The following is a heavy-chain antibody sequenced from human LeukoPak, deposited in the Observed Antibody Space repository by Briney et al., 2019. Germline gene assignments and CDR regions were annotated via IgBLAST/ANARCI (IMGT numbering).Heavy chain of an antibody. CDR3: ARHYFGGGSYTFDS. CDR1: GGSMTTYY. J-gene: IGHJ4*02. Sequence: PSETLSLTCTVSGGSMTTYYWNWIRQPPGKGLEWIGYIYYSGSTNYNPSLKSRVTISVDTSKNQFSLNLNSVTAADTAVYYCARHYFGGGSYTFDSCGQGTLVTVSS. D-gene: IGHD1-26*01. CDR2: IYYSGST. V-gene: IGHV4-59*08.